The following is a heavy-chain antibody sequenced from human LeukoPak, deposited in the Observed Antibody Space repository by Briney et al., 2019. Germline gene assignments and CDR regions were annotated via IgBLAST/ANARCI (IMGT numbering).Heavy chain of an antibody. CDR1: GFTFSGSA. D-gene: IGHD4-23*01. CDR3: TRQNDYGGNREPFQH. CDR2: IRSKANGYAT. V-gene: IGHV3-73*01. J-gene: IGHJ1*01. Sequence: GGSLRLSCAASGFTFSGSAMHWVRQASGKGLEWVGRIRSKANGYATAYAASVKGRFTISRDDSKNTAYLQMNSLKTEDTAVYYCTRQNDYGGNREPFQHWGQGTLVTVSS.